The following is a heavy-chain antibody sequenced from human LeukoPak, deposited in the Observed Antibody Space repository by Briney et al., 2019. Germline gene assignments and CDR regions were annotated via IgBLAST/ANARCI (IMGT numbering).Heavy chain of an antibody. D-gene: IGHD2-2*01. J-gene: IGHJ4*02. CDR1: GYTFTSYG. CDR3: ASDPPYTSSSAW. CDR2: ISAYNGNT. V-gene: IGHV1-18*01. Sequence: ASVKVSCKASGYTFTSYGISWVRQAPGQGLEWMGWISAYNGNTNYAQMFQERVTLTWDVSTSTAYMVLSSLRSEDTAIYYCASDPPYTSSSAWWGQGTLVTVSS.